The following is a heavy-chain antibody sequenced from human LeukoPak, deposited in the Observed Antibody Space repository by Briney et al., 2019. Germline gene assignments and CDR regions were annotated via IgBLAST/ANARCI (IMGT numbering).Heavy chain of an antibody. Sequence: PGGSLRLSRAASGFTFSSYSMNWVRQAPGKGLEWVSFISSSSSYIYYADSVKGRFTISRDNAKNSLYLQMNSLRAEDTAVYYCARRRDFIDYWGQGTLVTVSS. CDR2: ISSSSSYI. V-gene: IGHV3-21*04. CDR1: GFTFSSYS. J-gene: IGHJ4*02. CDR3: ARRRDFIDY. D-gene: IGHD3/OR15-3a*01.